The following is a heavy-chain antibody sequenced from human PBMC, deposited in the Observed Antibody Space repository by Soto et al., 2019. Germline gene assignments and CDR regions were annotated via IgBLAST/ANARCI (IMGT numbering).Heavy chain of an antibody. CDR2: IYYSGST. Sequence: SETMSLTCTVSGGSISSSSYYWGWIRQPPGKGLEWIGSIYYSGSTYYNPSLKSRVTISVDTSKNQFSLKLSSVTAADTAVYYCARGMTTVTTPHAFDIWGQGTMVTVSS. J-gene: IGHJ3*02. D-gene: IGHD4-17*01. V-gene: IGHV4-39*07. CDR1: GGSISSSSYY. CDR3: ARGMTTVTTPHAFDI.